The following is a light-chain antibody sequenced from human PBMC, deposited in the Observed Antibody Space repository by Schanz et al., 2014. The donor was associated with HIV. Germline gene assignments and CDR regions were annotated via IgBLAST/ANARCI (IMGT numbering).Light chain of an antibody. Sequence: QSVLTQPPSASGSPGQSVTISCTGTSSDVGGYNYVSWYQQHPGKAPKLMIYEVTKRPSGVPDRFSGSKSGTSASLAISGLRFEDEADYYCATWDDSLNAWVFGGGTKLTVL. J-gene: IGLJ3*02. CDR2: EVT. V-gene: IGLV2-8*01. CDR1: SSDVGGYNY. CDR3: ATWDDSLNAWV.